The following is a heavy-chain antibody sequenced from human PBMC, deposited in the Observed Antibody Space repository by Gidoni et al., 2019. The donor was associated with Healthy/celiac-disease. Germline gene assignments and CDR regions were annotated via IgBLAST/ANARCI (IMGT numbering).Heavy chain of an antibody. CDR1: GFTFDDYA. V-gene: IGHV3-9*01. CDR2: ISWNSGSI. CDR3: AKDMKDSSGWLDYYYGMDV. D-gene: IGHD6-19*01. Sequence: EVQLVESGGGLVQPGRSLRLSCAASGFTFDDYAMHWVRQAPGKGLEWVSGISWNSGSIGYADSVKGRFTISRDNAKNSLYLQMNSLRAEDTALYYCAKDMKDSSGWLDYYYGMDVWGQGTTVTASS. J-gene: IGHJ6*02.